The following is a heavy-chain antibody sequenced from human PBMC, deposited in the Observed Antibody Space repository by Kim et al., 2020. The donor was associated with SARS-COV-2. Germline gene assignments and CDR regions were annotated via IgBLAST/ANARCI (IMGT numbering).Heavy chain of an antibody. Sequence: QVQLVESGGGVVQPGRSLRLSCAASGFTFSSYGMHWVRQAPGKGLEWVAVIWYDGSNKYYADSVKGRFTISRDNSKNTLYLQMNSLRAEDTAVYYCARDGGAYILRYFDWLSGERGDFDYWGQGTLVTVSS. D-gene: IGHD3-9*01. V-gene: IGHV3-33*01. CDR3: ARDGGAYILRYFDWLSGERGDFDY. J-gene: IGHJ4*02. CDR1: GFTFSSYG. CDR2: IWYDGSNK.